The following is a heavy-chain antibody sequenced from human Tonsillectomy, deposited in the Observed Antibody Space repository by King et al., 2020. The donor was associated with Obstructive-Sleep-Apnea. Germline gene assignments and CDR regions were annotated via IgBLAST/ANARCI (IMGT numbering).Heavy chain of an antibody. D-gene: IGHD6-13*01. CDR3: AKGGYSSSWD. CDR1: GFSFDDYA. Sequence: VQLVESGGDLVQPGRSLRLSCAGSGFSFDDYAMHWVRQAPGKGLEWVSGISWNSGSIDYADSVKGRFTISRDNAKNSLYLQMNSLRAEDTALYYCAKGGYSSSWDWGQGTLVTVSS. J-gene: IGHJ4*02. V-gene: IGHV3-9*01. CDR2: ISWNSGSI.